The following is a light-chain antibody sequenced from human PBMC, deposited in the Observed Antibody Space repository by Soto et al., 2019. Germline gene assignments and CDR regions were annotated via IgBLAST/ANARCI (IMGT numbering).Light chain of an antibody. CDR2: VAS. CDR1: QSINIY. CDR3: QQSFSTPQT. J-gene: IGKJ4*01. Sequence: DIQMTQSPSSLSASVGESFLITCRASQSINIYLSWYQQKPGKAPKLLIYVASTLQGGVPSRFSGSGSGTEFTLAISSLQPEDSATYYCQQSFSTPQTFGGGTKVDIK. V-gene: IGKV1-39*01.